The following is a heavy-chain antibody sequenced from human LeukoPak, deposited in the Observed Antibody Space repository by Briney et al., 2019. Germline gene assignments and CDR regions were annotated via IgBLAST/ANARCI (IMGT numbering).Heavy chain of an antibody. V-gene: IGHV3-30*02. Sequence: PGGSLRLSCAASGFTFSSYGMHWVRQAPGKGLEWVAFIRYDGSNKYYADSVKGRFTISGDNSKNTLYLQMNSLRAEDTAVYYCARGHSDSYYYYYYMDVWGKGTTVTVSS. J-gene: IGHJ6*03. CDR3: ARGHSDSYYYYYYMDV. CDR2: IRYDGSNK. CDR1: GFTFSSYG. D-gene: IGHD4-11*01.